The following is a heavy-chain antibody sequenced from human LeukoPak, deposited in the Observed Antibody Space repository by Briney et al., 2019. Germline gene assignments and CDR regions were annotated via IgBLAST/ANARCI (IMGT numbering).Heavy chain of an antibody. CDR1: GFTFSDYY. V-gene: IGHV3-11*01. Sequence: GGSLRLSCAASGFTFSDYYMSWIRQAPGKGLEWVSYISSSGSTIYYADSVKGRFTISRDNAKNSLYLQMNSLRAEDTAVYYCAREPVDSSPFRTSDYWGQGTLVTVSS. J-gene: IGHJ4*02. CDR2: ISSSGSTI. CDR3: AREPVDSSPFRTSDY. D-gene: IGHD6-6*01.